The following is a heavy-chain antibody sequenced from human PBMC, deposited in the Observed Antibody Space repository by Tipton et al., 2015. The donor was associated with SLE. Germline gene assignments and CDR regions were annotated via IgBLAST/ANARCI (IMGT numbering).Heavy chain of an antibody. CDR1: GGSISSHY. J-gene: IGHJ4*02. D-gene: IGHD6-13*01. CDR3: ARSAGYGSSWAHFDY. V-gene: IGHV4-59*11. Sequence: TLSLTCTVSGGSISSHYWSSIRQRPGKGLEWIGCIYYSGSTNYNPSLKRRVTISVGTSNNQSSLKLSSVTAADTAVSYCARSAGYGSSWAHFDYWGQGTLVTVSS. CDR2: IYYSGST.